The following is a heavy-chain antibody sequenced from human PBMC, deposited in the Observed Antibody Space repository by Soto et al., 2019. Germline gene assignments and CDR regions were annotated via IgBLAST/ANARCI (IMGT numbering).Heavy chain of an antibody. CDR2: INPNSGGT. J-gene: IGHJ4*02. CDR3: ARGVSATGTSDY. V-gene: IGHV1-2*02. Sequence: XSVKVCCNASVYTFTGYYMHWVRQAPGQGLEWMGWINPNSGGTNYAQKFQGRVTMTRDTSISTAYMELSRLRSDDTAVYYCARGVSATGTSDYWGQGPLVTVSS. CDR1: VYTFTGYY. D-gene: IGHD1-1*01.